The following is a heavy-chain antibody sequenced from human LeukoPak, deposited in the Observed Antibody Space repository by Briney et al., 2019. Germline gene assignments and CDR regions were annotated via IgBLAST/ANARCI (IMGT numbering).Heavy chain of an antibody. J-gene: IGHJ4*02. CDR1: GYTCSTYD. V-gene: IGHV1-18*04. CDR2: ISAYNGNK. Sequence: ASVKVSCNASGYTCSTYDIIWWRQAPGQELEGRGGISAYNGNKTIEKTLQRRVTMTTDTSTSTAYTALRRLRSVGTAVYYCARDAGYGESLGVFWGEETLVTVSS. D-gene: IGHD4-17*01. CDR3: ARDAGYGESLGVF.